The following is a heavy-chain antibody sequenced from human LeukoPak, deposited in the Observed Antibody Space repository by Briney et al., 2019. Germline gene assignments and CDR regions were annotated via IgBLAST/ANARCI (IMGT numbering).Heavy chain of an antibody. J-gene: IGHJ4*02. D-gene: IGHD2-2*01. V-gene: IGHV1-8*03. Sequence: ASVKVSCKASGYTFTSYDINWVRQATGQGLEWMGWMNPNSGNTGYAQKFQGRVTITRNTSISTAYMELSSLRSEDTAVYYRATRSTSLRREAPGFDYWGQGTLVTVSS. CDR3: ATRSTSLRREAPGFDY. CDR2: MNPNSGNT. CDR1: GYTFTSYD.